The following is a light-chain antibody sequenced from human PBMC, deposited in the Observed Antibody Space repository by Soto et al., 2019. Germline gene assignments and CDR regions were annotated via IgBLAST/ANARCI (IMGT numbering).Light chain of an antibody. Sequence: EVVLTQSPVTLSLSPGERATLSCRASQSVSSPYLAWYQQKPGQPPRLLIYGASSRATDIPDRFIGSGSGTEFHLTIARLAPEDFAMYYCPQEGSSPFTLGPGTKVDI. CDR2: GAS. CDR3: PQEGSSPFT. CDR1: QSVSSPY. V-gene: IGKV3-20*01. J-gene: IGKJ3*01.